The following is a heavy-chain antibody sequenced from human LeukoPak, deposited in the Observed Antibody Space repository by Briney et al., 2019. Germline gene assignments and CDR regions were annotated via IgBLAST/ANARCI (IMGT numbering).Heavy chain of an antibody. CDR3: ARAPYYDSSGSNWFDP. D-gene: IGHD3-22*01. Sequence: ASVKVSCTASGYTFTSYGISWVRQAPGQGLEWMGWISAYNGNTNYAQKLQGRVTMTTDTSTSTAYMELRSLRSDDTAVYYCARAPYYDSSGSNWFDPWGQGTLVTVSS. J-gene: IGHJ5*02. CDR2: ISAYNGNT. V-gene: IGHV1-18*01. CDR1: GYTFTSYG.